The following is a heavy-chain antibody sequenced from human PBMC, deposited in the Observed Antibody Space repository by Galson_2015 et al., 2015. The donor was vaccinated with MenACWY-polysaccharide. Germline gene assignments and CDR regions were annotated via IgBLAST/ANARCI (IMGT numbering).Heavy chain of an antibody. J-gene: IGHJ4*02. CDR3: ARADCSGQTCYFAY. V-gene: IGHV1-69*11. CDR1: GGAFTTHG. D-gene: IGHD2-15*01. CDR2: IIPIMGSP. Sequence: KVSCKASGGAFTTHGLTWLRQAPGQGFEFVGRIIPIMGSPNYAQRFQGRLTITADGSTSTAYMELSSLRSEDTAVYYCARADCSGQTCYFAYWGQGTLVTVSS.